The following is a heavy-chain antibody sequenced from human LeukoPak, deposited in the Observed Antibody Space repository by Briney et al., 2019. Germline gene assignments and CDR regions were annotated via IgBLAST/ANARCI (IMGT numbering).Heavy chain of an antibody. CDR3: ARDLGIAARPNWFDP. J-gene: IGHJ5*02. V-gene: IGHV4-61*02. CDR2: IYTSGST. Sequence: SETLSLTCTVSGGSISSGSYYWSWIRQSAGKGLEWIGRIYTSGSTNYNPSLKSRVTISVDTSKNQFSLKVSSVTAADTAVYYCARDLGIAARPNWFDPWGQGTLVTVSS. D-gene: IGHD6-6*01. CDR1: GGSISSGSYY.